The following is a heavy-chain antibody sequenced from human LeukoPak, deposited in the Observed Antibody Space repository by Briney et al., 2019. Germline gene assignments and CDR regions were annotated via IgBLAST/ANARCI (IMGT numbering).Heavy chain of an antibody. J-gene: IGHJ4*02. D-gene: IGHD1-26*01. CDR1: DYSISSGYF. V-gene: IGHV4-38-2*02. CDR2: ISHSGTT. CDR3: EREGDILGATIDS. Sequence: SETLSLTCVASDYSISSGYFWGWIRRPPGKGLEGIGSISHSGTTYYNPSFKSRVTISLDTSKNQFSLKLKSVTAADTAFYYCEREGDILGATIDSWGQGTLVTVSS.